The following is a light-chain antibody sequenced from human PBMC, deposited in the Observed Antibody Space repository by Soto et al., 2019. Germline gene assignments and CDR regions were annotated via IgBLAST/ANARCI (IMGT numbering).Light chain of an antibody. J-gene: IGLJ2*01. CDR1: SSNIGSNY. CDR3: AAWDDSLNGVV. CDR2: RNN. Sequence: QSVLTQPPSASGTPGQRVTISCSGSSSNIGSNYVFWYQHLPGTAPKLLIYRNNQRPSGVPDRFSGSKSGTSASLAISGLRSEDETGYYCAAWDDSLNGVVFGGGTQLTVL. V-gene: IGLV1-47*01.